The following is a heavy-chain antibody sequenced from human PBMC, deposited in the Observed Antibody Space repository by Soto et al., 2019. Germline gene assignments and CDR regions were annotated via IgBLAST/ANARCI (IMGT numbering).Heavy chain of an antibody. D-gene: IGHD6-13*01. CDR2: IDYSAST. V-gene: IGHV4-31*03. CDR1: GGSISSGGYY. J-gene: IGHJ6*02. CDR3: XXXXXXXXAAGLYGMDV. Sequence: QVQLQESGPGLVKPSQTLSLTCTVSGGSISSGGYYWSWIRQHPGKGLDWIGYIDYSASTSDNPSLKSRVTISVDTSKTQFSLKLXXXXXXXXXVXXXXXXXXXXAAGLYGMDVWGQGTTVTVSS.